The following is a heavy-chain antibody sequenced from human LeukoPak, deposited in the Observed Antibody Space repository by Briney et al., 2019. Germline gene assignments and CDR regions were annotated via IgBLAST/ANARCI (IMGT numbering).Heavy chain of an antibody. CDR3: AKDLQYYYGSGSYYYYYYYGIDV. Sequence: GGSLRLSCAASGFTFSSYGMHWVRQAPGKGLEWVAVISYDGSNKYYADSVKGRFTISRDNSKNTLYLQMNSLRAEDTAVYYCAKDLQYYYGSGSYYYYYYYGIDVWGQGTTVTVSS. CDR2: ISYDGSNK. D-gene: IGHD3-10*01. V-gene: IGHV3-30*18. J-gene: IGHJ6*02. CDR1: GFTFSSYG.